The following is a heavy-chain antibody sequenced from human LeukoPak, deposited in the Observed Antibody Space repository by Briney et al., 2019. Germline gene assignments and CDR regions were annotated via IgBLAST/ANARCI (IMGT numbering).Heavy chain of an antibody. D-gene: IGHD3-10*01. CDR3: ATGQIYYGSEY. CDR2: VYHTRST. V-gene: IGHV4-59*01. Sequence: SETLSLTCTFPGDSITYYYWSWIRQPPGKGLEWIGYVYHTRSTNYNPSLKSRLTISLDTSNNQFSLKLSSVTAADTAVYYCATGQIYYGSEYWGQGTLVTVSS. CDR1: GDSITYYY. J-gene: IGHJ4*02.